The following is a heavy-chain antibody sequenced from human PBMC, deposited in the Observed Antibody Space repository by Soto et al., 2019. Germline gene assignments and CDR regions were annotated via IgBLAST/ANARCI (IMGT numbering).Heavy chain of an antibody. V-gene: IGHV4-31*03. D-gene: IGHD6-13*01. CDR3: ARRIPIAGLFDF. CDR1: GGSIRSGGYY. Sequence: TLSLTCTVSGGSIRSGGYYWSWIRQHPGKGLEWIGYISYSGTTYYKPSLESRVTISADTSKNQFSLKLISVTAADTAVYYCARRIPIAGLFDFWGQGTLVTVSS. CDR2: ISYSGTT. J-gene: IGHJ4*02.